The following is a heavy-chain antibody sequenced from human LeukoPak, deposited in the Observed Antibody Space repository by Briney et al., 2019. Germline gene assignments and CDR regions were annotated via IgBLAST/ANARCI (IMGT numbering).Heavy chain of an antibody. D-gene: IGHD6-13*01. CDR3: AREAGTGYFQH. Sequence: SETLSLTCTVSGGSISSSSYYWGWIRQPPGKGLEWIGSIYYSGSTYYNPSLKSRVTISVDTSKNQFSLKLSSVTAADTAVYYCAREAGTGYFQHWGQGTLVTVSS. CDR2: IYYSGST. J-gene: IGHJ1*01. V-gene: IGHV4-39*07. CDR1: GGSISSSSYY.